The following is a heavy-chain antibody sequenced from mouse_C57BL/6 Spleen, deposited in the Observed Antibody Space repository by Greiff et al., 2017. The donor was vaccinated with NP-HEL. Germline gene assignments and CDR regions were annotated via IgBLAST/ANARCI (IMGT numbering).Heavy chain of an antibody. V-gene: IGHV5-9-1*02. CDR3: TRKDLYYGNYVGSWFAY. Sequence: EVQGVESGEGLVKPGGSLKLSCAASGFTFSSYAMSWVRQTPEKRLEWVAYISSGGDYIYYADTVKGRFTISRDNARNTLYLQMSSLKSEDTAMYYCTRKDLYYGNYVGSWFAYWGQGTLVTVSA. CDR2: ISSGGDYI. J-gene: IGHJ3*01. D-gene: IGHD2-1*01. CDR1: GFTFSSYA.